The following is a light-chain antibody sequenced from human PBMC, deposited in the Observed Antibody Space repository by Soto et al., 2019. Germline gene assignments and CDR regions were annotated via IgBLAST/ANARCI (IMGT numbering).Light chain of an antibody. CDR2: AAS. CDR3: QQYNSYSWT. CDR1: QSISSH. J-gene: IGKJ1*01. Sequence: IQMTQCPSSLSACIGDRVTITLRASQSISSHLNWYQQKKGKAPTLLIYAASSLQSGVPSRFSGSRYGTEFNLTISSLQTDDFATYYCQQYNSYSWTFGQGTKVDIK. V-gene: IGKV1-39*01.